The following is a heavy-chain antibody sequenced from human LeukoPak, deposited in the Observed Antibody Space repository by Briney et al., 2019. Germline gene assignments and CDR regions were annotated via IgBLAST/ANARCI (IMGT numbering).Heavy chain of an antibody. CDR1: GGSMTSYY. J-gene: IGHJ4*02. V-gene: IGHV4-59*01. Sequence: PSETLSLTCTVSGGSMTSYYWTWIRQPPWKGLEWIGYIYYSGSTQYNPSLKSRVTISLDTSKNQFSLKLTSVTAADTAVYYCARVKYYYDSSGYYYVDWGQGTLVTVSS. CDR2: IYYSGST. D-gene: IGHD3-22*01. CDR3: ARVKYYYDSSGYYYVD.